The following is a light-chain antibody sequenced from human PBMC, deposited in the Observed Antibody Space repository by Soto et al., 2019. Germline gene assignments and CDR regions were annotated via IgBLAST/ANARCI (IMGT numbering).Light chain of an antibody. V-gene: IGKV3-15*01. J-gene: IGKJ2*02. CDR1: QSINSE. Sequence: EIVMTQSPATLSLSPGERAALSCRASQSINSELAWYQQKPGQPPRLLNYGASTRATGVPARFTGSESGSEFTLTISGLQSEDFAVYYCQQRHNRPRTVGQGTRLEI. CDR2: GAS. CDR3: QQRHNRPRT.